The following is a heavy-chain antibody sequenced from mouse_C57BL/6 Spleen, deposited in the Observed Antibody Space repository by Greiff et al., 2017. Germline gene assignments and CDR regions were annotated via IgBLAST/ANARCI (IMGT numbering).Heavy chain of an antibody. J-gene: IGHJ4*01. CDR1: GYSFTSYY. CDR2: IYPGSGNT. Sequence: VQRQQSGPELVKPGASVKISCKASGYSFTSYYIHWVKQRPGQGLEWIGWIYPGSGNTKYNEKFKGKATLTADTSSSTAYMQLSSLTSEDSAVYYCARSDDGYFYAMDYWGQGTSVTVSS. CDR3: ARSDDGYFYAMDY. V-gene: IGHV1-66*01. D-gene: IGHD2-3*01.